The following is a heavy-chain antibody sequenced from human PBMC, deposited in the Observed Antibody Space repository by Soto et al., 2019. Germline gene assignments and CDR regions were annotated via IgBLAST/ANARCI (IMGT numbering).Heavy chain of an antibody. J-gene: IGHJ5*02. CDR2: ISGSGGST. CDR3: AKDTPVGWQQLGNNWFDP. CDR1: GFTFSSYV. Sequence: GGSLRLSCAASGFTFSSYVMSCVRQAPGEGLEWVSAISGSGGSTYYADSVKGRFTIPRDNSKNTLFLQMNILRAEDTAVYYCAKDTPVGWQQLGNNWFDPWGQGTLVTVSS. V-gene: IGHV3-23*01. D-gene: IGHD6-13*01.